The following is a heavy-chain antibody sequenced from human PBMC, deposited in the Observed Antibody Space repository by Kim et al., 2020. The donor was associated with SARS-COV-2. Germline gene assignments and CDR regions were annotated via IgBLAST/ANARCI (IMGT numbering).Heavy chain of an antibody. CDR2: ISGDSGDI. V-gene: IGHV3-23*01. Sequence: GGSLRLSCAASGFTFSSDAMTWVRQAPGKVLEWVSTISGDSGDIYHADSVRGRFTISRDNSRNTLYLQMNSLRAEDTAMYYCAKQITIFRGIIIGGGFDYWGQGTLVTVSS. D-gene: IGHD3-10*01. J-gene: IGHJ4*02. CDR3: AKQITIFRGIIIGGGFDY. CDR1: GFTFSSDA.